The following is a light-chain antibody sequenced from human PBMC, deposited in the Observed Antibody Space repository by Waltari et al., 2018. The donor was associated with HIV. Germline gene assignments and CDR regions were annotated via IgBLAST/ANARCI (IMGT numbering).Light chain of an antibody. Sequence: QSVLTQPPSASVTPGQRVTISCSGSSSNIGSNYVFWYQQLPGTAPKLVIYRNNQRPSGVPDRFSGSKSGTSASLAISGLRSEDEADYYCAAWDDSLRGLVFGGGTKLTVL. V-gene: IGLV1-47*01. CDR2: RNN. CDR3: AAWDDSLRGLV. J-gene: IGLJ3*02. CDR1: SSNIGSNY.